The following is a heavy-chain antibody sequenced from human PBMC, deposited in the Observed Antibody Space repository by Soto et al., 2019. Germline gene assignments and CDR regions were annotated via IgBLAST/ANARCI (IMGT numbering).Heavy chain of an antibody. CDR1: GYTFTTYR. CDR2: INGGNGNT. CDR3: ARDTLATPGYYCDY. Sequence: QVQLVQSGAEVKKPGASVMLSCKASGYTFTTYRMHWVRQAPGQTLEWMGWINGGNGNTRYSQKFQGRVTITRDTSASTAYMELNSLRSEDTAVYYCARDTLATPGYYCDYWGQGTLVTVSS. V-gene: IGHV1-3*01. D-gene: IGHD6-6*01. J-gene: IGHJ4*02.